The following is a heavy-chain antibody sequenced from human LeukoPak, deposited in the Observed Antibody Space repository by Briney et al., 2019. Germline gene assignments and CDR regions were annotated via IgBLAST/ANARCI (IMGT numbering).Heavy chain of an antibody. V-gene: IGHV3-21*01. CDR2: ISSSSYI. D-gene: IGHD3-3*01. Sequence: PGGSLRLSCAASGFTFSSYSMNWVRQAPGKGLEWVSSISSSSYIYYADSVKGRFTISRDNAKNSLYLQMNSLRAEDTAVYYCAREYYDFWSGYHYYYMDVWGKGTTVTVSS. CDR1: GFTFSSYS. CDR3: AREYYDFWSGYHYYYMDV. J-gene: IGHJ6*03.